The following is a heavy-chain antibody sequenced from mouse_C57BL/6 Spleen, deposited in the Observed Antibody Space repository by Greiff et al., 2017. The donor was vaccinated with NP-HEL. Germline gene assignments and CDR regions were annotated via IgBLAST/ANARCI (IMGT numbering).Heavy chain of an antibody. D-gene: IGHD2-3*01. V-gene: IGHV3-6*01. CDR3: ARDEGYPWFAY. Sequence: DVQLQESGPGLVKPSQSLSLTCSVTGYSITSGYYWNWIRQFPGNKLEWMGYISYDGSNNYNPSLKNRISITRDTSKNQFFLKLNSVTTEDTATYYCARDEGYPWFAYWGQGTLVTVSA. J-gene: IGHJ3*01. CDR2: ISYDGSN. CDR1: GYSITSGYY.